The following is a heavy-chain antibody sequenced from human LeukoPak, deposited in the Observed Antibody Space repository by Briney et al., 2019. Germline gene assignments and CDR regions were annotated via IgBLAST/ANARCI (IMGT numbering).Heavy chain of an antibody. CDR3: ARNYGGGDSSGPYY. CDR2: INWNGGST. CDR1: GFTFNDYG. J-gene: IGHJ4*02. Sequence: PGGSLRLSCAASGFTFNDYGMSWVRQVPGKGLEWVSGINWNGGSTGYADSVKGRFTISRDNAKNSLYLQMNSLRAEDTAFYYCARNYGGGDSSGPYYWGQGTLVTVSS. V-gene: IGHV3-20*04. D-gene: IGHD3-22*01.